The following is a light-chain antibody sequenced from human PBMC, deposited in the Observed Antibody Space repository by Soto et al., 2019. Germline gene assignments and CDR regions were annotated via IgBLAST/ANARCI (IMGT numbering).Light chain of an antibody. CDR3: QSYDSSLSGWV. CDR2: GNS. J-gene: IGLJ3*02. CDR1: SSNIGAGYD. Sequence: QSVLTQPPSVSGDPGQRVTISCTGSSSNIGAGYDVHWYQQLPGTAPKLLIYGNSNRPSGVPDRFSGSKSGTSASLAITGLQAEDEADYYCQSYDSSLSGWVFGGGTKLTVL. V-gene: IGLV1-40*01.